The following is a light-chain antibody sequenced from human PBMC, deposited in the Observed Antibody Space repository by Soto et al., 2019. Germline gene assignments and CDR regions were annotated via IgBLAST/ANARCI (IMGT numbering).Light chain of an antibody. Sequence: EIVMTQSPATLSVSPGGRATLSCRASQSISDTLAWYQQKPGQAPRIIIFGAYGRATGIPDRFSGSGSGTDFTLTIRRLEPEDFAVYYCKQYGSLSWTFGQGTKVDIK. CDR3: KQYGSLSWT. V-gene: IGKV3-20*01. CDR2: GAY. J-gene: IGKJ1*01. CDR1: QSISDT.